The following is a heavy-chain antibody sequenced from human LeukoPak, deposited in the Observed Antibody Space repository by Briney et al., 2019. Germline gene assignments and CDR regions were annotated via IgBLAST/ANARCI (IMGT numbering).Heavy chain of an antibody. D-gene: IGHD3-3*01. CDR3: ATSRHRYYDFWSGYPPITQITYYYYGMDV. V-gene: IGHV1-24*01. CDR1: GYTLTELS. Sequence: GASVKVSCKVSGYTLTELSMHWVRQAPGKGLEWMGGFDPEDGETICAQKFQGRVTMTEDTSTDTAYMELSSLRSEDTAVYYCATSRHRYYDFWSGYPPITQITYYYYGMDVWGQGTTVTVSS. J-gene: IGHJ6*02. CDR2: FDPEDGET.